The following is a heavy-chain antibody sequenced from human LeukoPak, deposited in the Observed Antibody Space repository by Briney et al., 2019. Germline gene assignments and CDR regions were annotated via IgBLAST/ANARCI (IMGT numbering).Heavy chain of an antibody. V-gene: IGHV4-31*11. CDR2: IYYSGST. CDR1: GGSISSGGYS. D-gene: IGHD1-26*01. Sequence: PSQTLSLTCAVSGGSISSGGYSWSWIRQPPGKGLESIGYIYYSGSTYYNPSLKSRVTISVDTSKNQFSLKLSSVTAADTAVYYCAREGAPSDEYYYYGMDVWGQGTTVTVSS. CDR3: AREGAPSDEYYYYGMDV. J-gene: IGHJ6*02.